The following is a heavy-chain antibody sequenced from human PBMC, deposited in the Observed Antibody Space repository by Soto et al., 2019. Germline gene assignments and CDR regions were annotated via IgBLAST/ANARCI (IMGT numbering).Heavy chain of an antibody. J-gene: IGHJ4*02. Sequence: QVQLVQSGAEVRKPGSSVKVSCKASGGTFSRHTISWVRQAPGQGLEWMGGIIPMFGTANYAQKFQGRVTITADESTSTAYMELSALRSEDTAIYYCARGWGYESSDYYYAYWGQGTLVIVSS. CDR3: ARGWGYESSDYYYAY. CDR2: IIPMFGTA. D-gene: IGHD3-22*01. CDR1: GGTFSRHT. V-gene: IGHV1-69*01.